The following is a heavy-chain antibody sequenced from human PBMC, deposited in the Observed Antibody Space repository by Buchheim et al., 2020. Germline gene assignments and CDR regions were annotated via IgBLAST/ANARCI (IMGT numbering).Heavy chain of an antibody. V-gene: IGHV4-34*01. CDR2: INHSGST. J-gene: IGHJ4*02. Sequence: QVQLQQWGTGLLKPSETLSLTCAVYGGSFSGYYLSWIRQPPGKGLEWIGEINHSGSTNYNPSLKSRVTISVNTSKNHFSLKLSAVTAEDNAVYYCARGASTIIDNVVVPAARIFDYWGQGNL. CDR3: ARGASTIIDNVVVPAARIFDY. D-gene: IGHD2-2*01. CDR1: GGSFSGYY.